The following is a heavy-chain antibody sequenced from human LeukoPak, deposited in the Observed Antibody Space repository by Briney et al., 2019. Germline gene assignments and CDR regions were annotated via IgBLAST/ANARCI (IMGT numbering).Heavy chain of an antibody. V-gene: IGHV4-59*01. CDR1: GGSISSYS. Sequence: SETLPLTCTVSGGSISSYSWSWIRQPPRNGLEWIGYIYYSGSTTYNPSLKSRVSISVDTSKNQFSLKLSSVTAADTAVYYCARRLSGSGSYDYWGQGTLVTVSS. CDR2: IYYSGST. CDR3: ARRLSGSGSYDY. D-gene: IGHD3-10*01. J-gene: IGHJ4*02.